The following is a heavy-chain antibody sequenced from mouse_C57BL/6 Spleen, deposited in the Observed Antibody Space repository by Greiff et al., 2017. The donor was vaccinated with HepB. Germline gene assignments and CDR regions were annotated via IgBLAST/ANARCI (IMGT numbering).Heavy chain of an antibody. V-gene: IGHV1-61*01. CDR3: ASGYYGSSYVGFAY. J-gene: IGHJ3*01. CDR1: GYTFTSYW. D-gene: IGHD1-1*01. CDR2: IYPSDSET. Sequence: VKLQQPGAELVRPGSSVKLSCKASGYTFTSYWMDWVKQRPGQGLEWIGNIYPSDSETHYNQKFKDKATLTVDKSSSTAYMQLSSLTSEDSAVYYCASGYYGSSYVGFAYWGQGTLVTVSA.